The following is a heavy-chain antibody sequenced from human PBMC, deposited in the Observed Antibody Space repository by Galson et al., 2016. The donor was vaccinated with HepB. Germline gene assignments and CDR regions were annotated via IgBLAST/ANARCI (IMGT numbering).Heavy chain of an antibody. CDR3: ARDLAGAYDL. Sequence: SLRLSCAASGFILSSYWMHWVRQVPGKGLQWVSRINDNDGSFTDYADSVRGRFTISRDTAKNTLYLQMNSLRGEDTAGCYCARDLAGAYDLWGQGTLVIVSS. D-gene: IGHD1-26*01. V-gene: IGHV3-74*01. CDR1: GFILSSYW. CDR2: INDNDGSFT. J-gene: IGHJ5*02.